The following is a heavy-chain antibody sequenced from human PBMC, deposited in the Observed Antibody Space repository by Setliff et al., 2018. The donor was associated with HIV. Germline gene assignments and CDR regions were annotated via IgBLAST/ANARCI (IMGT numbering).Heavy chain of an antibody. J-gene: IGHJ3*01. V-gene: IGHV1-69*13. Sequence: SVKVSCKASGGIFINSAFSWVRQAPGQGLEWMGSIIPIFNAGNYAQKFQNRVTITADESTSTAYMELSSLRSEDTAVYFCTTGRHYYDSSDYPANPFDVWGQGTMVTVS. D-gene: IGHD3-22*01. CDR1: GGIFINSA. CDR3: TTGRHYYDSSDYPANPFDV. CDR2: IIPIFNAG.